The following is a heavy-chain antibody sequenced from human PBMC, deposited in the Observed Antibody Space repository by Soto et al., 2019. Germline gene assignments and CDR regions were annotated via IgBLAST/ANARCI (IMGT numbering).Heavy chain of an antibody. CDR1: GFTFSSYA. D-gene: IGHD2-21*02. V-gene: IGHV3-30-3*01. CDR2: ISYDGSNK. J-gene: IGHJ5*02. Sequence: PGGSLRLSCAASGFTFSSYAMHWVRQAPGKGLEWVAVISYDGSNKYYADSVKGRFTISRDNSKNTLYLQMNSLRAEDTAVYYCARDRAEVVVTASDDWNWFDPWGQGTLVTVSS. CDR3: ARDRAEVVVTASDDWNWFDP.